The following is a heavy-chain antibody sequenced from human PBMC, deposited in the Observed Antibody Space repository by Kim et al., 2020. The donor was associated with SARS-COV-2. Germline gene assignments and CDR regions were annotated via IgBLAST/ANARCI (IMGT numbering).Heavy chain of an antibody. J-gene: IGHJ4*02. CDR3: ARGPGSGTPKDY. V-gene: IGHV4-34*01. Sequence: SETLSLTCAVYGGSFSGYYWSWIRQPPGKGLEWIGEINHSGSTNYNPSLKSRVTISVDTSKNQFSLKLSSVTAADTAVYYCARGPGSGTPKDYWGQGTLVTVSS. CDR2: INHSGST. CDR1: GGSFSGYY. D-gene: IGHD3-10*01.